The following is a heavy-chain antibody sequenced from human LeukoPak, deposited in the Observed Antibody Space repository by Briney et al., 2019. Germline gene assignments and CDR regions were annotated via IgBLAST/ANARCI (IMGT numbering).Heavy chain of an antibody. CDR3: ARGYSYGADY. V-gene: IGHV1-69*05. J-gene: IGHJ4*02. CDR2: IIPIFGTA. Sequence: SVKVSCKSSGGTFSSYAISWVRQPPGQGLEWMGRIIPIFGTANYAQKFQGRVTITTDESTSTAYMELNSLRSEDTAVYYCARGYSYGADYWGQGTLVTVSS. D-gene: IGHD5-18*01. CDR1: GGTFSSYA.